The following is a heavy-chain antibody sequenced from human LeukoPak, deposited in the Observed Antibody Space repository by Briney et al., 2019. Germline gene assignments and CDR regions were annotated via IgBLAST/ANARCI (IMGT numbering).Heavy chain of an antibody. D-gene: IGHD3-22*01. CDR3: ARGRIAKIVVVHSFTYGMDV. Sequence: SETLSLTCTVFGGPFTDYFWTWIRHSPGKGLELIGEINDYTGDTKYNPSLNSRVSISLEKSKNQLSLELRSVTAADTAVYYCARGRIAKIVVVHSFTYGMDVWGQGTTVTVSS. CDR1: GGPFTDYF. J-gene: IGHJ6*02. V-gene: IGHV4-34*01. CDR2: INDYTGDT.